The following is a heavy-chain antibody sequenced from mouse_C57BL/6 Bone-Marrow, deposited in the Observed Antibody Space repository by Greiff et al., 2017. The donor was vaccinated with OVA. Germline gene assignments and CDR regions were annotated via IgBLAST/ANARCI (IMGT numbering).Heavy chain of an antibody. Sequence: VQLQQPGAELVKPGASVKMSCKASGYTFTSYWITWVKQRPGQGLEWIGDIYPGSGSTNYNEQFKSKATLTVDTSSSTAYMQLSSLTSEDSAVYFCARCYYGSSYPYWYFDVWGTGTTVTVSS. CDR1: GYTFTSYW. CDR3: ARCYYGSSYPYWYFDV. D-gene: IGHD1-1*01. CDR2: IYPGSGST. V-gene: IGHV1-55*01. J-gene: IGHJ1*03.